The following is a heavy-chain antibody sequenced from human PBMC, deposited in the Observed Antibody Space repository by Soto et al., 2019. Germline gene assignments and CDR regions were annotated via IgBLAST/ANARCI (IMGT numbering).Heavy chain of an antibody. CDR1: ECTFRSYA. J-gene: IGHJ4*02. V-gene: IGHV3-23*01. D-gene: IGHD6-19*01. Sequence: GGPLRLSYTASECTFRSYAMSWVRQAPGKGLEWVSAISGSGGSTYYADSVKGRFTISRDNSKNTLYLQMNSLRAEDTAVYYCAKAGAVAGTSEFDYWGQGTLVTVSS. CDR3: AKAGAVAGTSEFDY. CDR2: ISGSGGST.